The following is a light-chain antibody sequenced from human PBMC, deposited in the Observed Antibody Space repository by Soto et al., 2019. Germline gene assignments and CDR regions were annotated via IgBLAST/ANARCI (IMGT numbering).Light chain of an antibody. J-gene: IGKJ1*01. CDR3: QQYNNWWT. CDR1: QSVSSS. V-gene: IGKV3-15*01. Sequence: DMVMTQSPATLSVSPGERATLSCRASQSVSSSLAWYQQKPGRSPRLLIYGASSRATGIPARFSGSGSGTEFTLTINSLQSEDFAVYYCQQYNNWWTFGQGTKVDI. CDR2: GAS.